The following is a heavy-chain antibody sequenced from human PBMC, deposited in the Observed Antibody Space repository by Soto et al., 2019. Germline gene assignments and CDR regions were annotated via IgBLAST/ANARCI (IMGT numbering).Heavy chain of an antibody. CDR1: GGTFSSYA. CDR3: ASPSYSGSYHTPSYYYYGMDV. J-gene: IGHJ6*02. V-gene: IGHV1-69*12. CDR2: IIPIFGTA. D-gene: IGHD1-26*01. Sequence: QVQLVQSGAEVKKPGSSVKVSCKASGGTFSSYAISWVRQAPGQGLEWMGGIIPIFGTANYAQKFQGRVTITADESTSTAYMELSSLRSEDTAVYYCASPSYSGSYHTPSYYYYGMDVWGQGTTVTVSS.